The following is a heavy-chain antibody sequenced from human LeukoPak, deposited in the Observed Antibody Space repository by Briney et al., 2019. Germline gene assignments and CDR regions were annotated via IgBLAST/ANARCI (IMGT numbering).Heavy chain of an antibody. CDR1: GFTVSSNY. V-gene: IGHV3-53*04. Sequence: PGGSLRLSCAASGFTVSSNYMSWVRQAPGKGLEWVSVIYSGGSTYYADSVKGRFTISRHNSKNTLYLQMNSLRAEDTAVYYCARDWGHSYGYGYYGMDVWGQGTTVTVSS. CDR2: IYSGGST. CDR3: ARDWGHSYGYGYYGMDV. D-gene: IGHD5-18*01. J-gene: IGHJ6*02.